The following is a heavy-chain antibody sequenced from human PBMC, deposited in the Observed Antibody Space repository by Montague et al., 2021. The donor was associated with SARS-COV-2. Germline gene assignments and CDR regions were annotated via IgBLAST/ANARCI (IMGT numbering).Heavy chain of an antibody. D-gene: IGHD3-22*01. V-gene: IGHV4-39*02. CDR2: IYYTGNT. CDR3: ARLKRYFDSSGSPSAFDF. CDR1: GGSITNNIDY. J-gene: IGHJ3*01. Sequence: SETLSLICTVSGGSITNNIDYWAWTRQPPGKGLEWIGSIYYTGNTYYNPSLKSRVTISVVTSKNHFTLKLSSVTAAETAVYYCARLKRYFDSSGSPSAFDFWGQGTKVTVSS.